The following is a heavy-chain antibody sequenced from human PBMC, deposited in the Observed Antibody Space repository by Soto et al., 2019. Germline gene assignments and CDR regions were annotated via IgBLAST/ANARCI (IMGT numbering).Heavy chain of an antibody. CDR3: SRASAVAGGSSNSLPNDY. D-gene: IGHD6-19*01. V-gene: IGHV1-18*01. Sequence: ASVKVSCKASGYTFTSYGISWVRQAPGQGLEWMGWISAYNGNTNYAQKLQGRVTMTTDTSTSTAYMELRRLRSDDTAVYYCSRASAVAGGSSNSLPNDYWGQGTLVTVSS. CDR1: GYTFTSYG. CDR2: ISAYNGNT. J-gene: IGHJ4*02.